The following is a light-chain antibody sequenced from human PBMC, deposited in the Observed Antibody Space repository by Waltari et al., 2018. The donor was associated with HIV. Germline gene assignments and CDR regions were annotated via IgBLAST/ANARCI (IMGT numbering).Light chain of an antibody. CDR2: QDS. CDR3: QAWDSSTLAEV. CDR1: NLGDKY. J-gene: IGLJ3*02. V-gene: IGLV3-1*01. Sequence: SYELTQPPSVSVSPGQTASITCSGDNLGDKYVCWYQQKPGQSPVLVIYQDSKPPSGIPERFSGSNSGNTATLTISGTQAMDEADYYCQAWDSSTLAEVFGGGTKLTVL.